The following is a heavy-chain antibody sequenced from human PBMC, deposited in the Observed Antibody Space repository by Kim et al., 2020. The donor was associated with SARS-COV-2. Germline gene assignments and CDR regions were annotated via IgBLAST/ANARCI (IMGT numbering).Heavy chain of an antibody. Sequence: GGSLRLSCAASGFTFSSYSMNWVRQAPGKGLEWVSSISSSSSYIYYADSVKGRFTISRDNAKNSLYLQMNSLRAEDTAVYYCARGDSYGYNWFDPWGQGTLVTVSS. CDR2: ISSSSSYI. D-gene: IGHD5-18*01. V-gene: IGHV3-21*01. CDR3: ARGDSYGYNWFDP. CDR1: GFTFSSYS. J-gene: IGHJ5*02.